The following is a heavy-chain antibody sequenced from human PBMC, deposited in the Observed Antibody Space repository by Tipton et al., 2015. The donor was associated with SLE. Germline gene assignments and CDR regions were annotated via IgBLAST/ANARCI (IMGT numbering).Heavy chain of an antibody. V-gene: IGHV4-30-4*01. J-gene: IGHJ3*02. Sequence: TLSLTCSVSGASITSDDYYWSWIRQSPGKGLEWIAYIYYNGNTYYNPSLKSRVSISVGTSRTHFSLKITSLTAADTAVYFCARGHRPDPFDIWGQGTMVTVSS. CDR1: GASITSDDYY. CDR2: IYYNGNT. CDR3: ARGHRPDPFDI.